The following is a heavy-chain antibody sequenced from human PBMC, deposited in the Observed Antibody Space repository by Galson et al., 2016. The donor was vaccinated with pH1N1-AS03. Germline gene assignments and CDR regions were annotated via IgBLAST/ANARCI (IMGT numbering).Heavy chain of an antibody. V-gene: IGHV3-23*01. Sequence: SLRLSCAASGFTFSTYAMSWVRQAPGKGLEWVSAISGSGGNTFHADSVKGRFNISRDNSKNTLYLQMNSLRAEDTAVYFCAKASVAAAPSPYYYAMDVWGQGTTVTVSS. CDR3: AKASVAAAPSPYYYAMDV. J-gene: IGHJ6*02. CDR2: ISGSGGNT. CDR1: GFTFSTYA. D-gene: IGHD2-15*01.